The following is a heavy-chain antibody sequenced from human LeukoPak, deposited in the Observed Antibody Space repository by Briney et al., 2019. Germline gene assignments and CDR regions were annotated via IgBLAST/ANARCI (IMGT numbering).Heavy chain of an antibody. J-gene: IGHJ4*02. CDR3: AKSRGYYYEKSGPADY. V-gene: IGHV3-33*06. CDR1: GFTFPNYG. Sequence: GGSLRFSCAASGFTFPNYGMHWVRQAPGKGLEWVAVIWYDGSIKYYGDSVKGRFTISRDNSKNTLYLQMNSLSAEDTAVYYCAKSRGYYYEKSGPADYWGQGTLVTVSS. D-gene: IGHD3-22*01. CDR2: IWYDGSIK.